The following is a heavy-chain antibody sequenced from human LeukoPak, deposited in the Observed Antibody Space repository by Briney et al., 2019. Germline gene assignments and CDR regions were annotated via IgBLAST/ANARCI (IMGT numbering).Heavy chain of an antibody. CDR1: GFTFSSYG. Sequence: SGGSLRLSCAASGFTFSSYGMSWVRQAPGKGLEWVSGINWSGGSTGYADSVKGRFTISRDNAKNSLYLQMNSLRAEDTALYHCARERGNYYYYMDVWGKGTTVTVSS. CDR3: ARERGNYYYYMDV. CDR2: INWSGGST. J-gene: IGHJ6*03. D-gene: IGHD3-10*01. V-gene: IGHV3-20*01.